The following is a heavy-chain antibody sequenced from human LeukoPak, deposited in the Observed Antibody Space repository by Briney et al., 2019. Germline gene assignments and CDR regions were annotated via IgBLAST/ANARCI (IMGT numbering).Heavy chain of an antibody. D-gene: IGHD3-22*01. CDR1: GGSISSSTYY. Sequence: SETLSPTCTVSGGSISSSTYYWAWIRQPPGKGLEWIATIHHGGSTYYKPSLRSGVTISVDTSRNQFSLKLSSVTVADTAVYYCARLGGYYDPPGYWGQGTLVTVSS. CDR2: IHHGGST. J-gene: IGHJ4*02. V-gene: IGHV4-39*01. CDR3: ARLGGYYDPPGY.